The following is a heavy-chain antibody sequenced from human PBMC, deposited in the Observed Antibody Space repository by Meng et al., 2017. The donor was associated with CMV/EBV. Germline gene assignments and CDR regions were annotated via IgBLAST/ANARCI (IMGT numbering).Heavy chain of an antibody. CDR2: ISGSGSST. Sequence: GGSLRLSCAASGFTFRSYAMTWVRQAPGKGLEWVSAISGSGSSTYYADSVKGRFTISRDNSKNTLYLQMNSLRAEDTAVYYCARGYCSSTSCSILFDYWGQGTLVPSPQ. CDR3: ARGYCSSTSCSILFDY. J-gene: IGHJ4*02. CDR1: GFTFRSYA. V-gene: IGHV3-23*01. D-gene: IGHD2-2*01.